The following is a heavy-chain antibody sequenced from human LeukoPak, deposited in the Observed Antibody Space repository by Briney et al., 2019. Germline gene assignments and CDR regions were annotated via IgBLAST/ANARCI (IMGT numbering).Heavy chain of an antibody. D-gene: IGHD4-17*01. V-gene: IGHV1-18*04. CDR1: GYTFTSYG. Sequence: ASVKVSCKASGYTFTSYGISWVRRAPGQGLEWMGWISAYNGNTNYAQKLQGRVTMTTDTSTSTAYMELRSLRSDDTAVYYCARDDGDYSFYYGMDVWGKGTTVTVSS. CDR2: ISAYNGNT. CDR3: ARDDGDYSFYYGMDV. J-gene: IGHJ6*04.